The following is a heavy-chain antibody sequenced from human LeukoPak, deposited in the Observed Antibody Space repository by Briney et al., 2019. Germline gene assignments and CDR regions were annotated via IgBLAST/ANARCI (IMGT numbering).Heavy chain of an antibody. Sequence: GGSLRLSCAASGFTFSSYAMSWVRQAPGKGLEWVSAISGSGGSTYYADSVKGRFTISRDNSKNTLYLQMNSLRAEDTAVYYCAKEDYVWGSYRRYYFDFWGQGTLVTVSS. CDR3: AKEDYVWGSYRRYYFDF. D-gene: IGHD3-16*02. CDR2: ISGSGGST. J-gene: IGHJ4*02. V-gene: IGHV3-23*01. CDR1: GFTFSSYA.